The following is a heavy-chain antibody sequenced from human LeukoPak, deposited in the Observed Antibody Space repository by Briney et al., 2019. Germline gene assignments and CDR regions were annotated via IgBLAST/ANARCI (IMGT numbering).Heavy chain of an antibody. J-gene: IGHJ4*02. D-gene: IGHD5-18*01. CDR3: ARGGYSYGYFWYDSSGYLDY. CDR1: GGSISSGSYY. Sequence: SQTLSLTCTVSGGSISSGSYYWRWIRQPAGKGLEWIGRIYTSGSTNYNPSLKSRVTISVDTSKNQFSLKLSSVPAADTAVYYCARGGYSYGYFWYDSSGYLDYWGQGTLVTVSS. CDR2: IYTSGST. V-gene: IGHV4-61*02.